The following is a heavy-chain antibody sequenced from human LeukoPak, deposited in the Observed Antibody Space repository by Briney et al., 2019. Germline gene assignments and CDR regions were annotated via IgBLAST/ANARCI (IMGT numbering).Heavy chain of an antibody. CDR1: GGSISSGSYY. V-gene: IGHV4-61*02. CDR3: ARAEALSSYYYYYGMDV. Sequence: SQTLSLTCTVSGGSISSGSYYWSWIRQPAGKGLERIGRIYTSGSTNYNPSLKSRVTISVDTSKNQFSLKLSSVTAADTAVYYCARAEALSSYYYYYGMDVWGQGTTVTVSS. D-gene: IGHD3-10*01. CDR2: IYTSGST. J-gene: IGHJ6*02.